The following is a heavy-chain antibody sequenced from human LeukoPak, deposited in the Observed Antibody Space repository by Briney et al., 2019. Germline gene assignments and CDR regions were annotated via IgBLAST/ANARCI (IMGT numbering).Heavy chain of an antibody. Sequence: GGSLRLACAASGFTFSNFWMHWVRHAPEKVLVWVSRISPDGRKTDYADSVKGGFIISRETAESTLYLQMNILRPEDTAVYYCIRAPRWEGGNNWFDPWGQGTLVTVSS. CDR1: GFTFSNFW. CDR2: ISPDGRKT. V-gene: IGHV3-74*01. CDR3: IRAPRWEGGNNWFDP. D-gene: IGHD1-26*01. J-gene: IGHJ5*02.